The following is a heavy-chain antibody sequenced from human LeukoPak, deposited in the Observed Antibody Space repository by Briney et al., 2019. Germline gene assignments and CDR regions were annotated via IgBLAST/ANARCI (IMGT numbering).Heavy chain of an antibody. CDR2: VYYSGST. D-gene: IGHD3-16*01. J-gene: IGHJ4*02. V-gene: IGHV4-59*11. Sequence: KPSETLSLTCTVSGGSITIHHWSWIRQPPGKGLEWIGSVYYSGSTNSNPSLKSRVTISGDTSNNQFSLNLSSVTAADTAVYYCAERGGGFWGQGTLVTVSS. CDR3: AERGGGF. CDR1: GGSITIHH.